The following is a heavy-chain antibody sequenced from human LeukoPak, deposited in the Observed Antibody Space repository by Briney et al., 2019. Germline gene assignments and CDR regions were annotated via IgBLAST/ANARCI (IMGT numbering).Heavy chain of an antibody. Sequence: PGGSLRLSCAASGFTLSSYWMHWVRQAPGKGLVWVSRINSDGSSTSYADSVKGRFTISRDNAKNTLYLQMNSLRAEDTAVYYCARARVYYYYGMDVWGQGTTVTVSS. J-gene: IGHJ6*02. CDR1: GFTLSSYW. V-gene: IGHV3-74*01. CDR3: ARARVYYYYGMDV. CDR2: INSDGSST.